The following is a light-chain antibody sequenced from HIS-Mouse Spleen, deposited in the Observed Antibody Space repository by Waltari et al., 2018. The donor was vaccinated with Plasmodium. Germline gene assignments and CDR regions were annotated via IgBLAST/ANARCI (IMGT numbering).Light chain of an antibody. V-gene: IGKV1-8*01. J-gene: IGKJ2*01. Sequence: AIRMTQSSSSFSASTRDSVTITCRASQGISSYFAWYQQKPWKAPKLLIYAASTLQSGVRSRFSGSGSGTECTLTISCLQSEDFATYYWQQYYSYPYTFGQGTKLEIK. CDR3: QQYYSYPYT. CDR2: AAS. CDR1: QGISSY.